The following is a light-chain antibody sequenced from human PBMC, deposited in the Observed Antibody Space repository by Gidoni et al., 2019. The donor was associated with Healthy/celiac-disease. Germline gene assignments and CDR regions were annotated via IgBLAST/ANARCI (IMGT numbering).Light chain of an antibody. Sequence: DIVLTLSTATLSLSPGERATLSCGARHSVRSSYLAWYQQKPGLAPRLLIYDASSRATGIPDRFSGSGSGTDFTLTISRLEPEDFAVYYCQQYGSSPCTFGRGTKLEIK. J-gene: IGKJ2*02. V-gene: IGKV3D-20*01. CDR3: QQYGSSPCT. CDR1: HSVRSSY. CDR2: DAS.